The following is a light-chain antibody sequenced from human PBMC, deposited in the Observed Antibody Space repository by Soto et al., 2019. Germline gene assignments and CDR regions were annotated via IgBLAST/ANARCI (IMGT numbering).Light chain of an antibody. CDR1: SSDVGSYNF. Sequence: QSALTQPASVSGSPGQSIIISCTGTSSDVGSYNFVSWYQQHPGKAPKLMIYEVSKRPSGVSNRFSGSKFGNTASLTISGLQPEDEADYYCCSYAGNSGVFGGGTKVTVL. CDR3: CSYAGNSGV. V-gene: IGLV2-23*02. J-gene: IGLJ3*02. CDR2: EVS.